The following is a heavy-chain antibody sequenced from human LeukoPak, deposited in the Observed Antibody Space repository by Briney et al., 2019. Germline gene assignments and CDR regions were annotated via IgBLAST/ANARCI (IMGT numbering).Heavy chain of an antibody. J-gene: IGHJ4*02. CDR1: GFTFSDYY. D-gene: IGHD6-13*01. CDR3: ARRRIAAAGPIDY. V-gene: IGHV3-11*04. CDR2: INSSGSTI. Sequence: PGGSLRLSCAASGFTFSDYYMSWIRQAPGKGLEWVSYINSSGSTIYYADSVKGRFTISRDNAKNSLYLQMNSLRAEDTAVYYCARRRIAAAGPIDYWGQGTLVTVSS.